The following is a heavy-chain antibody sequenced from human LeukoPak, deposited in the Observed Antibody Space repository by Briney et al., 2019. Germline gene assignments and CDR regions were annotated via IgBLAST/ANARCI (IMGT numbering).Heavy chain of an antibody. Sequence: GGSLRLSCAASGFTFSSYGMHWVRQAPGKGLEWVAVISYDGSNKYYADSAKGRFTISRDNSKNTLYLQMNSLRAEDTAVYYCARDPVPYYFDYWGQGTLVTVSS. V-gene: IGHV3-30*03. CDR3: ARDPVPYYFDY. CDR2: ISYDGSNK. J-gene: IGHJ4*02. CDR1: GFTFSSYG.